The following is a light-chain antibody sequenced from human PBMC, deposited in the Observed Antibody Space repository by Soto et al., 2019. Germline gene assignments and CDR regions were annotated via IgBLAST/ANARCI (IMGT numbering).Light chain of an antibody. V-gene: IGKV3-20*01. CDR2: GAS. Sequence: DIVLMQSPGTLSLSPGERATLSCRASQSVRNSYLAWYQQKPGQAPRLLIYGASSRATGIPDRFSGSGSGTEFTLTISSLQSEDFAVYYCQQYNNWPPWTFGQGTKVDIK. CDR3: QQYNNWPPWT. J-gene: IGKJ1*01. CDR1: QSVRNSY.